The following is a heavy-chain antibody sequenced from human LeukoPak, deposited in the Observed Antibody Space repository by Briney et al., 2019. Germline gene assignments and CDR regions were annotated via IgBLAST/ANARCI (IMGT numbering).Heavy chain of an antibody. Sequence: ASVKVSCKVSGYTFTSYYMHWVRLAPGQGLEWMGIIKPSGGSTSYAQKLQGRVTMTTDTSTSTVYMELRSLRSDDTAVYYCGRSMDSSTSRFIEYWGQGTLVTVSS. D-gene: IGHD6-6*01. CDR3: GRSMDSSTSRFIEY. J-gene: IGHJ4*02. CDR2: IKPSGGST. V-gene: IGHV1-46*03. CDR1: GYTFTSYY.